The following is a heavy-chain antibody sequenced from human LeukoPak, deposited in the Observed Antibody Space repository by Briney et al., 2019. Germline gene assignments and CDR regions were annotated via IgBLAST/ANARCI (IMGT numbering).Heavy chain of an antibody. CDR1: GGSFSGYY. CDR2: INHSGST. D-gene: IGHD3-10*01. V-gene: IGHV4-34*01. J-gene: IGHJ6*03. Sequence: SETLSLTCAVYGGSFSGYYWSWIRQPPGKGLEWIGEINHSGSTNYNPSLKSRVTISVDTSKNQFSLKLSSVTAADTAVYYCARHCRRLARTVVRGVTHSYYYYMDVWGKGPTVTISS. CDR3: ARHCRRLARTVVRGVTHSYYYYMDV.